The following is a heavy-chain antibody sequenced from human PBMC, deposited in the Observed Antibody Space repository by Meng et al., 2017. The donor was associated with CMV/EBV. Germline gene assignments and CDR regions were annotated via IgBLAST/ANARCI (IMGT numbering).Heavy chain of an antibody. V-gene: IGHV3-48*04. J-gene: IGHJ4*02. CDR3: ARDLVLGQWLAPLDR. CDR1: GFTFSRYN. Sequence: GESLKISCATSGFTFSRYNMNWVRQAPGKGLEGISYISSSSSTIYYADSVKGRFTISRDNARNSLYLQMDSLTAEDTAVYYCARDLVLGQWLAPLDRWGQGTLVTVSS. CDR2: ISSSSSTI. D-gene: IGHD6-19*01.